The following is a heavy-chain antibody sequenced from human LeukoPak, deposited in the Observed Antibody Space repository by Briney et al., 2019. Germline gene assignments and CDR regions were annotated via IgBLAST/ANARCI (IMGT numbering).Heavy chain of an antibody. D-gene: IGHD1-26*01. Sequence: ASVKVSCKTSGYTFTSYDINWVRQATGQGLEWMGWMNPNSGNTGYAQKFQGRVTMTRNTSISTAYMELSSLRSEDTAVYYCARTGTYRSVGAMRYWGQGTLVTVSS. CDR3: ARTGTYRSVGAMRY. CDR2: MNPNSGNT. J-gene: IGHJ4*02. V-gene: IGHV1-8*01. CDR1: GYTFTSYD.